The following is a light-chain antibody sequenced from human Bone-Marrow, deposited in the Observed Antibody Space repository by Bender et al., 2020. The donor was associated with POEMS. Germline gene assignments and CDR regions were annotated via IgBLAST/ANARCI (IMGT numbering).Light chain of an antibody. Sequence: SFALTQPPSMSVAPGQTARITCGGNNIGDKSVHWYQQKPGQAPVLVVYDDRDRPSGVSNRFSGSKSGSTASLTISGLQAEDEADYFCCSDAGNRPLVFGGGTKLTVL. CDR1: NIGDKS. J-gene: IGLJ3*02. CDR2: DDR. CDR3: CSDAGNRPLV. V-gene: IGLV3-21*02.